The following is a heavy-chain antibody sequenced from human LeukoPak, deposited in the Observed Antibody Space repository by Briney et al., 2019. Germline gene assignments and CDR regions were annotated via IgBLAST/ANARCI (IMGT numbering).Heavy chain of an antibody. CDR2: INHSGST. D-gene: IGHD2-15*01. J-gene: IGHJ3*02. CDR1: GGSFSGYY. Sequence: PSETLSLTCAAYGGSFSGYYWSWIRQPPGKGLEWIGEINHSGSTNYSPSLKSRVTISVDTSKNQFSLKLSSVTAADTAVYYCARVTRIVVVVAATLSDAFDIWGQGTMVTVSS. V-gene: IGHV4-34*01. CDR3: ARVTRIVVVVAATLSDAFDI.